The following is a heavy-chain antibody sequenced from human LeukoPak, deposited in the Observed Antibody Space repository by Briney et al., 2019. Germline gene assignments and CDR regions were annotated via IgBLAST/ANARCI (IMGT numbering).Heavy chain of an antibody. CDR1: GFTFSSYS. Sequence: GGSLRLSCAASGFTFSSYSMNWVRQAPGKGLEWVSSISSSSSYIYYADSVKGRFTISRDNAKNSLYLQMNSLRAEDTAVYYCARQVGATGGFDYWGQGTLVTVSS. V-gene: IGHV3-21*01. CDR3: ARQVGATGGFDY. J-gene: IGHJ4*02. CDR2: ISSSSSYI. D-gene: IGHD1-26*01.